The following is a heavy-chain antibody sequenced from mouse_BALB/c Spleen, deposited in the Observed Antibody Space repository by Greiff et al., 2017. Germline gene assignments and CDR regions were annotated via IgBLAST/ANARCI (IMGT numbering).Heavy chain of an antibody. Sequence: VKLQESGAELARPGASVKMSCKASGYTFTSYTMHWVKQRPGQGLEWIGYINPSSGYTNYNQKFKDKATLTADKSSSTAYMQLSSLTSEDSAVYYCARSTTAGAMDYWGQGTSVTVSS. CDR2: INPSSGYT. J-gene: IGHJ4*01. D-gene: IGHD2-14*01. CDR3: ARSTTAGAMDY. V-gene: IGHV1-4*01. CDR1: GYTFTSYT.